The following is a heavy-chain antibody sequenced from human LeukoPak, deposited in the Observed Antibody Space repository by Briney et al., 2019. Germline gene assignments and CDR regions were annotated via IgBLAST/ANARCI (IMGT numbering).Heavy chain of an antibody. Sequence: GGSLRLSCAASGFTFNDYYMSWIRQAPGKGLEWISYISNSGSSIYYADSVKGRFTISRDNTKNSLYLQMNSLRAEDTAVYYCAREGMNTASYYYYMDVWGKGTTVTVSS. CDR2: ISNSGSSI. CDR3: AREGMNTASYYYYMDV. J-gene: IGHJ6*03. V-gene: IGHV3-11*04. CDR1: GFTFNDYY. D-gene: IGHD5-18*01.